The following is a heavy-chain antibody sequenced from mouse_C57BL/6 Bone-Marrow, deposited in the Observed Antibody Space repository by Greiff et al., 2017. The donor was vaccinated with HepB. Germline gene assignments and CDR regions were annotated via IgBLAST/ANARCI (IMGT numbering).Heavy chain of an antibody. CDR2: IDPSDSYT. J-gene: IGHJ4*01. Sequence: QVQLKQSGAELVMPGASVKLSCKASGYTFTSYWMHWVKQRPGQGLEWIGEIDPSDSYTNYNQKFKGKSTLTVDKSSSTAYMQLSSLTSEDSAVYYCARWLLRGRGVSYAMDYWGQGTSVTVSS. D-gene: IGHD2-3*01. CDR1: GYTFTSYW. V-gene: IGHV1-69*01. CDR3: ARWLLRGRGVSYAMDY.